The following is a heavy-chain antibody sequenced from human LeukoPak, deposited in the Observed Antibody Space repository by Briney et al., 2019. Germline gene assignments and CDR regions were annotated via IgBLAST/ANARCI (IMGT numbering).Heavy chain of an antibody. J-gene: IGHJ4*02. V-gene: IGHV3-48*03. Sequence: GGSLRLFCAASGFTFSSYEMNWVRQAPGKGLEWVSYISSSGSTIYYADSVKGRFTIPRDNAKNSLYLQMNSLRAEDTAVYYCARSVPYDILTGYYFDYWGQGTLVTVSS. CDR3: ARSVPYDILTGYYFDY. CDR1: GFTFSSYE. D-gene: IGHD3-9*01. CDR2: ISSSGSTI.